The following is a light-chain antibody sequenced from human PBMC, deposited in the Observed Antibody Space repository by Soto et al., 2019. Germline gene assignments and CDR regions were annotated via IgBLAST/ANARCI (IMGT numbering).Light chain of an antibody. V-gene: IGKV1-5*01. CDR3: QHYYSFPHT. J-gene: IGKJ1*01. CDR2: AAS. Sequence: DIQMTQSPSTLSASVGDRVTITCRAGQSISSWLAWYQQKPGKAPELLIYAASTLQSGVPSRFSGSGSGTDFTLTISCLQSEDFATYYCQHYYSFPHTFGQGTKVDIK. CDR1: QSISSW.